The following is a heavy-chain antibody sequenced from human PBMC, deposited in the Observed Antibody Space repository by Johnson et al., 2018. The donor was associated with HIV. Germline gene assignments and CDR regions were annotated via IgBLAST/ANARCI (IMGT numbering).Heavy chain of an antibody. V-gene: IGHV3-64*01. Sequence: EQLVESGGGLVQPGGSLRLSCAASGFTFSSYAMHWVRQAPGKGLEYVSAIRSDGGSSYSANSVKGRFTISRDNSKNTLFLQMGSLSAEDMAVYYCARRAHDAFDIWGQGTMVTVAS. CDR3: ARRAHDAFDI. CDR2: IRSDGGSS. CDR1: GFTFSSYA. J-gene: IGHJ3*02.